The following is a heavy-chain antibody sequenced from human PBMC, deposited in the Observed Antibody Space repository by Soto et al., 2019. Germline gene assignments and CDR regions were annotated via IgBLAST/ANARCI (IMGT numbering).Heavy chain of an antibody. J-gene: IGHJ6*02. CDR1: DGSISTYDW. CDR2: MFHSGGA. D-gene: IGHD3-3*01. V-gene: IGHV4-4*02. CDR3: ARAGYDFWSGYYFPYGMDV. Sequence: LSETLSLTCVVSDGSISTYDWWTWVRQPPGKGLEWIGKMFHSGGADYSPSLKSRVTISADSSKNHFSLRLTAVTAADTAVYYCARAGYDFWSGYYFPYGMDVWGQGTTVTVSS.